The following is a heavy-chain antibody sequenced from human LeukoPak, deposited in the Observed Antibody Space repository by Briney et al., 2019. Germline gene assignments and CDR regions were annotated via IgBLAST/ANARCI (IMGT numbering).Heavy chain of an antibody. CDR3: ARDIEVAGLFDY. J-gene: IGHJ4*02. CDR1: GGSISSGSYY. V-gene: IGHV4-61*02. CDR2: IYTSGST. D-gene: IGHD6-19*01. Sequence: SGTLSLTCTVSGGSISSGSYYWSWIRQPAGKGLEWIGRIYTSGSTNYNPSLKSRVTISVDTSKNQFSLKLSSVTAADTAVYYCARDIEVAGLFDYWGQGTLVTVSS.